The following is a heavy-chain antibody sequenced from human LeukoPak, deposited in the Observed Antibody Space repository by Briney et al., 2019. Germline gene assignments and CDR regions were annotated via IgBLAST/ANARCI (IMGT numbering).Heavy chain of an antibody. V-gene: IGHV3-30-3*01. CDR2: TSYDGTNK. D-gene: IGHD3-16*01. J-gene: IGHJ4*02. CDR1: GFTFSSYA. CDR3: ARDRPLSGGAFDY. Sequence: GRSLRLSCAASGFTFSSYAIHWVRQAPGKGLEWVASTSYDGTNKYYADSVKGRFTISRDNSKNTLYLQMNSLRVEDTAMYYCARDRPLSGGAFDYWGQGTLVTVSS.